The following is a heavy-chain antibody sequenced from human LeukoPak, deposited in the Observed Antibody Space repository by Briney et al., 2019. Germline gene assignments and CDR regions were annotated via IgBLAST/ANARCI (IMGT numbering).Heavy chain of an antibody. D-gene: IGHD6-13*01. CDR3: ARETSSGGPGIAAAGSFDY. CDR1: GGSIRSDF. V-gene: IGHV4-59*01. Sequence: SETLSLTCTVSGGSIRSDFWSWIRQPPGKGLEWIGYVYYSGSTNYSPSLNSRVTISIDTSKNKFSLKLTSVTAADTAMYYCARETSSGGPGIAAAGSFDYWGQGTLVTVSS. CDR2: VYYSGST. J-gene: IGHJ4*02.